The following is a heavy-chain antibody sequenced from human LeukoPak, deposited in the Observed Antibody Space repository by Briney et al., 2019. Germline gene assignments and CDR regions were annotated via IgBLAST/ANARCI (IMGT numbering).Heavy chain of an antibody. CDR1: GFSFSNYD. V-gene: IGHV3-33*01. J-gene: IGHJ4*02. Sequence: QTGGSLRLSCAASGFSFSNYDMHWVRQAPGKGLEWVAVIWYDGSNKYYVDSVKGRFTISRDNSKNALYLQMNSLRVEDTAVYYCARGDPTVTTKQNFDYWGQGTLVTVSS. CDR2: IWYDGSNK. CDR3: ARGDPTVTTKQNFDY. D-gene: IGHD4-17*01.